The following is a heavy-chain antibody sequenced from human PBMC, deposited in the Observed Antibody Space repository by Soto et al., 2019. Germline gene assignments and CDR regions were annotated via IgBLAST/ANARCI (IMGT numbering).Heavy chain of an antibody. D-gene: IGHD2-21*01. CDR2: IKQDASEK. Sequence: EVQLVESGGGLVQSGGSLRLSCAATGFSISNYWMSWVRQGPGKGPEWVANIKQDASEKYYVDSVKGRFTISRDNAENSRYLPMTSLRAEDTAVYHCARSLSAIPGESWGQGTLVTVSS. V-gene: IGHV3-7*05. J-gene: IGHJ5*02. CDR3: ARSLSAIPGES. CDR1: GFSISNYW.